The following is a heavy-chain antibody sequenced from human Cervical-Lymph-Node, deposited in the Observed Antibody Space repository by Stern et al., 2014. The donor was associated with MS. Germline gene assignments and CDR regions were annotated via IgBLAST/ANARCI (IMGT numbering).Heavy chain of an antibody. CDR1: GYTFTRYG. D-gene: IGHD5-18*01. V-gene: IGHV1-3*02. CDR3: ARGGGGYSYGLDY. J-gene: IGHJ4*02. Sequence: QVQLVESGAEVRKPGASLKVSCKASGYTFTRYGIRWVRQAPGQRLEWMGCSNAGHGNTKYSQEFQGRVTITRETSASTAYMELGSLRSEDMAVYYCARGGGGYSYGLDYWGQGTLVTVSS. CDR2: SNAGHGNT.